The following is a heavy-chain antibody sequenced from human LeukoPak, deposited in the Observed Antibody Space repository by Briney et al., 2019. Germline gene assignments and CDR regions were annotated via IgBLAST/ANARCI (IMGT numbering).Heavy chain of an antibody. CDR2: ISSSGNTI. Sequence: GGSLRLSCAASGFIFSDYYMSWIRQAPGKGLEWVSYISSSGNTIYYADSVKGRFIISRDNAKNSLYLQMNSLRVEDTAVYYCARVASVVAASNWFDPWGQGTLVTVSS. J-gene: IGHJ5*02. CDR3: ARVASVVAASNWFDP. V-gene: IGHV3-11*04. CDR1: GFIFSDYY. D-gene: IGHD2-15*01.